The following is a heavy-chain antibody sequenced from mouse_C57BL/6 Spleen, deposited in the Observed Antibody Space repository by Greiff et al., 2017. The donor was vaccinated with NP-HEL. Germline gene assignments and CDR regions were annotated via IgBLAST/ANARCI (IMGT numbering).Heavy chain of an antibody. V-gene: IGHV1-82*01. CDR3: ARQGYGSSYWFAY. J-gene: IGHJ3*01. CDR1: GYAFSSSW. D-gene: IGHD1-1*01. CDR2: IYPGDGDT. Sequence: VQLQQSGPELVKPGASVKISCKASGYAFSSSWMNWVKQRPGKGLEWIGRIYPGDGDTNYNGKFKGKATLTADKSSSTAYMQLSSLTSEDSAVYFCARQGYGSSYWFAYWGQGTLVTVSA.